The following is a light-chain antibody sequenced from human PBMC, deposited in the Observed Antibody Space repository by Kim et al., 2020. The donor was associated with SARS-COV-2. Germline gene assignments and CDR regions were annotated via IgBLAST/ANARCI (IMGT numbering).Light chain of an antibody. CDR3: SSFTSSNTYV. J-gene: IGLJ1*01. CDR1: SCDVGAYNY. CDR2: DVN. V-gene: IGLV2-14*01. Sequence: QSALTQPASVSGSPGQSIAISCTGTSCDVGAYNYVSWFQQHPGKAPKLMIYDVNQRPSGVSNRFSGSKSGNTASLTISGLQAEDEADYYCSSFTSSNTYVFGAGTKVTVL.